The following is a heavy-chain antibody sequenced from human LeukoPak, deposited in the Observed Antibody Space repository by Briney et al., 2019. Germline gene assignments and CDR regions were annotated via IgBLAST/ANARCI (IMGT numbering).Heavy chain of an antibody. V-gene: IGHV3-33*01. CDR2: ICYDGSNK. Sequence: HLRGSLRLSSAASGFRFNNYGMHWVRQAPGRGLEWVAVICYDGSNKYYADSVKGRFTISRDNSKNTLYLQMNSLRAEDTAVCYCARGGSGYSSTSDYWGQGSLVTVSS. CDR1: GFRFNNYG. CDR3: ARGGSGYSSTSDY. D-gene: IGHD6-13*01. J-gene: IGHJ4*02.